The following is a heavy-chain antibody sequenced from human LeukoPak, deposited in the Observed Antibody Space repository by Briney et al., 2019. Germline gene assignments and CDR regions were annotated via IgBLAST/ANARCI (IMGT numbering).Heavy chain of an antibody. V-gene: IGHV4-39*07. Sequence: SETLSLTCTVSGASISSSTYYWGWIRQPLGKGLEWIGSASYSGNTYYNPSLKSRATILVDTSKNQFSLKMTSVTAADTAVYYCARDQYYDVSTYYEIDYWGQGTLVTVSS. CDR3: ARDQYYDVSTYYEIDY. D-gene: IGHD3-22*01. CDR1: GASISSSTYY. J-gene: IGHJ4*02. CDR2: ASYSGNT.